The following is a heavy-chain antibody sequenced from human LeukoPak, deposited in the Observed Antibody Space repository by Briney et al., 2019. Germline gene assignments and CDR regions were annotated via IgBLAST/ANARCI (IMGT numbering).Heavy chain of an antibody. CDR3: AKDLSTVTTVGPFDY. CDR1: GFTFSSYA. CDR2: ISGSGGST. V-gene: IGHV3-23*01. J-gene: IGHJ4*02. D-gene: IGHD4-23*01. Sequence: GGSLRLSCAASGFTFSSYAMSWVRQAPGEGLEWVSAISGSGGSTYYADSVKGRFTISRDNSKNTLYLQMNSLRAEDTAVYYCAKDLSTVTTVGPFDYWGQGTLVTVSS.